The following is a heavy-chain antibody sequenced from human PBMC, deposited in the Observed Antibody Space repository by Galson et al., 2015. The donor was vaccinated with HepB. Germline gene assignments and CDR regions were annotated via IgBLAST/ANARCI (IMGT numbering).Heavy chain of an antibody. V-gene: IGHV3-21*01. Sequence: SLRLSCAASGFTFSSYSMNWVRQAPGKGLEWVSSISSSSSYIYYADSVKGRFTISRDNAKNSLYLQMNSLRAEDTAVYYCARDRIDFWSGYLTGYYYYYMDVWGKGTTVTVSS. J-gene: IGHJ6*03. CDR3: ARDRIDFWSGYLTGYYYYYMDV. CDR2: ISSSSSYI. CDR1: GFTFSSYS. D-gene: IGHD3-3*01.